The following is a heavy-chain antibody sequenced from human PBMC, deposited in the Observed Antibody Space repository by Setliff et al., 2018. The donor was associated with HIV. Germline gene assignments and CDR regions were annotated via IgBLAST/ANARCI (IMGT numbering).Heavy chain of an antibody. CDR3: AREYDSSGYGANFDY. CDR2: INHSGST. Sequence: SETLSLTCTVSGGSISSGGYYWSWIRQPPGKGLEWIGEINHSGSTNYNPSLKSRVTISVDTSKNQFSLRLSSVTAADTAVYYCAREYDSSGYGANFDYWGQGTLVTVSS. CDR1: GGSISSGGYY. D-gene: IGHD3-22*01. J-gene: IGHJ4*02. V-gene: IGHV4-39*07.